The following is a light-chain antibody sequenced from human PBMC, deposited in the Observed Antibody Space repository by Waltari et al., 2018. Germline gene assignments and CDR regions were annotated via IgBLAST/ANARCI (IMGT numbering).Light chain of an antibody. CDR2: GAS. V-gene: IGKV3-15*01. Sequence: EIVMTQSPSALSVSPGERATLPCRASQSVSRHLAWYQQKPGQAPRLLIYGASTRATGIPARFSGSGSGTEFILTISSLQSEDFAVYFCQQYNNWPPGVTFGPGTKVDIK. CDR1: QSVSRH. J-gene: IGKJ3*01. CDR3: QQYNNWPPGVT.